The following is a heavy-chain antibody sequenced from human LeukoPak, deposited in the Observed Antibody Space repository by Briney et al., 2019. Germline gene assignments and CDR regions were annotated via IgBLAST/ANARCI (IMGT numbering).Heavy chain of an antibody. CDR1: GGSISIYY. V-gene: IGHV4-59*08. J-gene: IGHJ4*02. Sequence: SETLSLTCTVPGGSISIYYWSWIRQPPGKGLEWIGDIYYSGSTNYNPSLKSRVTISLDTSKNQFSLKLSSVTAADTAVYYCARSFAKGVAGRGDFDYWGQGTLVTVSS. CDR2: IYYSGST. D-gene: IGHD6-19*01. CDR3: ARSFAKGVAGRGDFDY.